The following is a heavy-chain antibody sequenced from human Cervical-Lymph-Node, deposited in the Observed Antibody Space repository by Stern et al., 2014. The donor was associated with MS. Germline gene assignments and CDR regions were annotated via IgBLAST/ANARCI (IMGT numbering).Heavy chain of an antibody. Sequence: VQLVQSGAEVTEPGESLRISCKGSGYKFSNFWIAWVRQMPGRGLEWMGIIYPLDSTARYSPSFTGQVTFSVEVSLTTAYLQLTSRKASDTAMYFCAREGVFCRDRGETCHYFGMDVWGQGTAVIVSS. CDR2: IYPLDSTA. CDR1: GYKFSNFW. J-gene: IGHJ6*02. V-gene: IGHV5-51*01. D-gene: IGHD3-10*01. CDR3: AREGVFCRDRGETCHYFGMDV.